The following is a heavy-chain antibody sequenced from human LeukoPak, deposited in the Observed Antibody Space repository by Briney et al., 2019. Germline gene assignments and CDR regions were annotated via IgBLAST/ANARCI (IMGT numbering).Heavy chain of an antibody. CDR3: VTDRDNSDWQKRFDS. V-gene: IGHV3-7*01. J-gene: IGHJ4*02. CDR2: INQDASEI. CDR1: GFTFSTYW. D-gene: IGHD2-21*02. Sequence: GGSLRLSCAASGFTFSTYWMNWYRQAPGKGLEWVGNINQDASEINYVDSVRGRFTISRDNAKNSLHLQMNSLRAEDTAVYYCVTDRDNSDWQKRFDSWGQGTLVTVSS.